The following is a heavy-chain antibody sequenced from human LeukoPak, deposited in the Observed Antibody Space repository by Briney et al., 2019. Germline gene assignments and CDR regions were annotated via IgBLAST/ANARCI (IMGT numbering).Heavy chain of an antibody. Sequence: GGSLRLSCAASGFLFSSFEVNCVRQAPGKGLEWVSYISSSGSTIYYADSVKGRFTISRDNAKNSLYLQMNSLRAEDTAVYYCAELGITMIGGVWGKGTTVTISS. CDR2: ISSSGSTI. D-gene: IGHD3-10*02. CDR1: GFLFSSFE. J-gene: IGHJ6*04. CDR3: AELGITMIGGV. V-gene: IGHV3-48*03.